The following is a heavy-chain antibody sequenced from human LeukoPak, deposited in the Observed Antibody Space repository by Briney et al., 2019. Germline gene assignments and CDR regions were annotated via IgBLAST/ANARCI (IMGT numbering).Heavy chain of an antibody. CDR2: IYYSGST. Sequence: SETLSLTCTVSGGSISSYYWSWIRQPPGKGLEWIGYIYYSGSTNYNPSLKSRVTISVDTSKNQFSLKLSSVTAADTAVYYCARDTYFYDFGWFDPWGQGTLVTVSS. D-gene: IGHD3-3*01. CDR1: GGSISSYY. CDR3: ARDTYFYDFGWFDP. V-gene: IGHV4-59*12. J-gene: IGHJ5*02.